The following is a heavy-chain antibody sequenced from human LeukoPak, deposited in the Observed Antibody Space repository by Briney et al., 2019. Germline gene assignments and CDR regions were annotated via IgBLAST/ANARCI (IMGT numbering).Heavy chain of an antibody. CDR2: IRYDGSNK. D-gene: IGHD3-22*01. V-gene: IGHV3-30*02. Sequence: GGSLRLSCAASGFTFSSYGMHWVRQAPGKGLEWVAFIRYDGSNKYYADSVKGRFTISRDNSKNTLYLQMTSLRAEDTAVYYCAKDTYYYDSSGRDYWGQGTLVTVSS. CDR1: GFTFSSYG. J-gene: IGHJ4*02. CDR3: AKDTYYYDSSGRDY.